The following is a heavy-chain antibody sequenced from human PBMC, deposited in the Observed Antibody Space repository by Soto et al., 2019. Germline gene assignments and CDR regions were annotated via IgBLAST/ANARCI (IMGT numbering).Heavy chain of an antibody. J-gene: IGHJ6*02. CDR1: GGSINGKNYS. CDR2: TYSSGGA. D-gene: IGHD3-10*01. Sequence: LQESGPGLVKPSETLSLTCSISGGSINGKNYSWGWIRQPPGRGLEWIGNTYSSGGAYYDPSFKSRASISVDTSKSQVFLKLTSVTAADTAIYYCARTRGSAVYFYFYGLDVWGHGTTVTVSS. CDR3: ARTRGSAVYFYFYGLDV. V-gene: IGHV4-39*07.